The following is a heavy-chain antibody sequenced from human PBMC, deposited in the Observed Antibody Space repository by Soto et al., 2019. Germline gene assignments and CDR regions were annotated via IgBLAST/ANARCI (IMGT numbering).Heavy chain of an antibody. V-gene: IGHV3-33*06. D-gene: IGHD2-2*01. J-gene: IGHJ6*03. CDR1: GFSVSTSG. CDR2: IWHDESNE. Sequence: WWCLGLACAACGFSVSTSGMHVVLQAPGKGLEWVAVIWHDESNEYYADSVKGRFTISRDNSKNTLYLQMNSLRAEDTAVYYCAKDHSDIVVVPAAMTGENYYYYYYMDVWGKGTTVTVSS. CDR3: AKDHSDIVVVPAAMTGENYYYYYYMDV.